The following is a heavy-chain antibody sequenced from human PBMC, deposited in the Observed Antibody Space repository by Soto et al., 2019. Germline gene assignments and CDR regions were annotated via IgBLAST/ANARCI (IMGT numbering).Heavy chain of an antibody. V-gene: IGHV1-69*01. D-gene: IGHD2-2*01. CDR2: VIPRFGTT. J-gene: IGHJ6*02. Sequence: QVQLEQSGAEVKRPGSSVKVPCRASGGTFTSYSINWVRRAPGQGPEWMGAVIPRFGTTTYAQRFEGRVTVTADASTGTVFMEMSGLRSEDTAVYFCARARIVAVSGRTGGYYYYAMDLWGQGTAVIVSS. CDR1: GGTFTSYS. CDR3: ARARIVAVSGRTGGYYYYAMDL.